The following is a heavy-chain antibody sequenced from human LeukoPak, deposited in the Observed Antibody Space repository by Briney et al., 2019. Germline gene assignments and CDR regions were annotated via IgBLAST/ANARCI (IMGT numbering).Heavy chain of an antibody. J-gene: IGHJ3*02. D-gene: IGHD1-26*01. CDR1: GGTFSSYA. CDR3: ARDPSGSYYEDAFDI. CDR2: IIPILGIA. Sequence: GASVKVSCKASGGTFSSYAISWVRQAPGQGLEWMGRIIPILGIANYAQKFQGRVTITADKSTSTAYMELSSLRSEDTAVYYCARDPSGSYYEDAFDIWGQGTMVTVSS. V-gene: IGHV1-69*04.